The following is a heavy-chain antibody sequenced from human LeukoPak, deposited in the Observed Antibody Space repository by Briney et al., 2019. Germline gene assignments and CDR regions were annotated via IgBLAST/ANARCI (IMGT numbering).Heavy chain of an antibody. Sequence: PSETLSLTCTVSGGSISSSTYYWGWIRQPPGKGLEWIGSLYYSGSTYYNPSLKSRVTISVDTSKNQFSLKLSSVTAADTAVYYCARSRGYCSGGSCLDYWGQGTLVTVSS. D-gene: IGHD2-15*01. V-gene: IGHV4-39*07. CDR3: ARSRGYCSGGSCLDY. CDR2: LYYSGST. J-gene: IGHJ4*02. CDR1: GGSISSSTYY.